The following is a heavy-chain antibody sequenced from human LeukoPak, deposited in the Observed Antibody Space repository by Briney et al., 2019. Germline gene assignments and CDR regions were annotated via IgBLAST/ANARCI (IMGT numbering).Heavy chain of an antibody. Sequence: TSETLSLTCAVSGGSITSSNWWIWVRQPPGKGLEWIGEIYHSGSTNYNPSLKSRVSISVDKSKNQFSLHLRSVSAADTAVYYCAGYATTVTTNDYWGQGTLVTVSS. V-gene: IGHV4-4*02. J-gene: IGHJ4*02. CDR1: GGSITSSNW. CDR3: AGYATTVTTNDY. D-gene: IGHD4-17*01. CDR2: IYHSGST.